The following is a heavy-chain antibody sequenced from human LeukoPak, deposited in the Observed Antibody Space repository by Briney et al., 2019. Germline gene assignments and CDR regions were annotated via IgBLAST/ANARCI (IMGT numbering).Heavy chain of an antibody. CDR1: GYTFTSYY. CDR3: ARANWGGWFDP. D-gene: IGHD7-27*01. CDR2: INPSGGST. V-gene: IGHV1-46*01. J-gene: IGHJ5*02. Sequence: ASVKVSCRASGYTFTSYYMHWVRQAPGQGLGWMGIINPSGGSTSYAQKFQGRVTMTRDTSTSTVYMELSSLRSEDTAVYYCARANWGGWFDPWGQGTLVTVSS.